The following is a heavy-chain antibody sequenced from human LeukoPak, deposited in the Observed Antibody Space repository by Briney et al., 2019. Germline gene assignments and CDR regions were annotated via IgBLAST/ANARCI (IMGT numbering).Heavy chain of an antibody. Sequence: PSETLSLTCTVSGGSVSSTTYYWSWIRQPPGKGLEWIASINYSGSTYYNPSLKSRVTISVDTSENQFSLKLSSVTAADTAVCYCARYVAYGSGKYYFDYWGQGTLVTVSS. CDR3: ARYVAYGSGKYYFDY. CDR2: INYSGST. J-gene: IGHJ4*02. V-gene: IGHV4-39*01. CDR1: GGSVSSTTYY. D-gene: IGHD3-10*01.